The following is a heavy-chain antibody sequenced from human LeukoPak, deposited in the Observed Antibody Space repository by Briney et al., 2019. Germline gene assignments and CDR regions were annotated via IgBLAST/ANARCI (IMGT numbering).Heavy chain of an antibody. CDR2: INHSGST. CDR1: GGSFSGYY. V-gene: IGHV4-34*01. CDR3: ARGARSSGSYYDY. J-gene: IGHJ4*02. D-gene: IGHD1-26*01. Sequence: TASETLSLTCAVYGGSFSGYYWSWIRQPPGKGLEWIGEINHSGSTNYNPSLKSRVTISVDTSKNQFSLKLSSVTAADTAVYYCARGARSSGSYYDYWGQGTLVTVSS.